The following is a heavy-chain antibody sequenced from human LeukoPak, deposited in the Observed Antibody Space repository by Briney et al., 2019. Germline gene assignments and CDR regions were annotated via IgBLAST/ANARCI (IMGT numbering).Heavy chain of an antibody. J-gene: IGHJ6*02. CDR3: GRDVEGGYPYYYNGLEV. CDR2: IWYDGSNK. V-gene: IGHV3-33*01. Sequence: GRSLRLSCAASVFTFNNYGMHWVRQAPGKGLEWVAVIWYDGSNKQYADSVKGRFTISRDKSKNTLYLQMNSLRVEDTAVYYCGRDVEGGYPYYYNGLEVWGQGTTVTVSS. D-gene: IGHD5-12*01. CDR1: VFTFNNYG.